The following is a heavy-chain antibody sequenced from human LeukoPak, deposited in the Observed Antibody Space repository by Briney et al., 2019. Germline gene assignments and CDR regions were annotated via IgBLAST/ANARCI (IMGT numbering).Heavy chain of an antibody. V-gene: IGHV3-30-3*01. CDR1: GFTFSSYA. CDR2: ISYDGSNK. D-gene: IGHD1-14*01. CDR3: VRDAGGY. Sequence: GGSLRLSCAASGFTFSSYAMHWVRQAPGKGQEWVAVISYDGSNKYYADSVKGQFTISRDNSKNTLYLQMNSLRTEDTGVYFCVRDAGGYWGQGTLVTVSS. J-gene: IGHJ4*02.